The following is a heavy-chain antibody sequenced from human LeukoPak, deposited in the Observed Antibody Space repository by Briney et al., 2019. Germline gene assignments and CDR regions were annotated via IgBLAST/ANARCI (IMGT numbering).Heavy chain of an antibody. CDR3: ARALYSSSWPFDY. Sequence: PSETLSLTCTVSGGSISSGGYYWSWIRQHPGKGLEWIGYIYYSGSTYYNPSLKRRVTISVDTSKNQFSLKLSSVTAADTAVYYCARALYSSSWPFDYWGQGTLVTVSS. J-gene: IGHJ4*02. V-gene: IGHV4-31*03. CDR1: GGSISSGGYY. D-gene: IGHD6-13*01. CDR2: IYYSGST.